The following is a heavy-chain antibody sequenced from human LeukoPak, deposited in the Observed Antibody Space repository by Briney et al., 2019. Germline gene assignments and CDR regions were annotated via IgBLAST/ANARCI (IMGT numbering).Heavy chain of an antibody. D-gene: IGHD1-14*01. CDR3: AKDPTIRSFDS. CDR2: INPNSGGT. J-gene: IGHJ4*02. V-gene: IGHV1-2*02. CDR1: GYTFIGYY. Sequence: ASVKVSCKASGYTFIGYYMHWVRQAPGQGLERMGWINPNSGGTNYAQKFQGRVTMTRDRSISTAYMELSRLRSDDTAVYYCAKDPTIRSFDSGGQGTLVTVSS.